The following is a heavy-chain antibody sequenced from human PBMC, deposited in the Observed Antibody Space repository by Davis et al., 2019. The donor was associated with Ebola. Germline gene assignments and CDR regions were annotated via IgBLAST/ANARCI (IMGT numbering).Heavy chain of an antibody. V-gene: IGHV1-46*02. CDR3: TRGGLTATYTWGYFQH. Sequence: AASVKVSCKASGYTLNTYYIHWVRQAPGQGLEWMGIINTRSGATEYAQKFKGRVTMNRDTSTSTVYMDLSSLGSEDTALYYCTRGGLTATYTWGYFQHWGQGTQVTVSS. CDR1: GYTLNTYY. CDR2: INTRSGAT. J-gene: IGHJ1*01. D-gene: IGHD3-16*01.